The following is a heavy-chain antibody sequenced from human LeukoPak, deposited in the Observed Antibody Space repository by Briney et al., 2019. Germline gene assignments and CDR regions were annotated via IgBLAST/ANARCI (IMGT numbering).Heavy chain of an antibody. CDR3: AREWKATVTTDQSYFDY. CDR2: INPNSGGT. J-gene: IGHJ4*02. Sequence: GASVKVSCKASGYTFTGYYMHWVRQAPGQGLEWMGWINPNSGGTNYAQKFQGRVTMTRDTSISTAYMELSRLRSDDTAVYYCAREWKATVTTDQSYFDYWGQGTLVTVSS. V-gene: IGHV1-2*02. CDR1: GYTFTGYY. D-gene: IGHD4-17*01.